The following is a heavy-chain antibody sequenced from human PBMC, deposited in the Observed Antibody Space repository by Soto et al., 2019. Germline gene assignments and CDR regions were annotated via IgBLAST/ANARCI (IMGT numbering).Heavy chain of an antibody. D-gene: IGHD2-2*01. CDR2: IRKDGSVV. CDR1: GFSFSTSW. Sequence: EVQLVESGGDLVQPGGSLRLSCAASGFSFSTSWMTWVRQAPGRGLEWVANIRKDGSVVHYVDSVKGRFTISRDNAKNSLYLQMSRLRGEYTAVYFCARDVRPADGDLFFDAFDTWSQATVVTVSP. CDR3: ARDVRPADGDLFFDAFDT. J-gene: IGHJ3*02. V-gene: IGHV3-7*01.